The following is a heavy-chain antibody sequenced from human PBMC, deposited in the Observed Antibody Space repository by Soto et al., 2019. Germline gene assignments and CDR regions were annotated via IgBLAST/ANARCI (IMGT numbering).Heavy chain of an antibody. D-gene: IGHD6-6*01. CDR3: ARDPLYSSSPSPHFDY. J-gene: IGHJ4*02. Sequence: PGGSLRLSCAASGFTFSSYWMSWVRQAPGKGLEWVANIKQDGSEKYYVDSVKGRFTISRDNAKNSLYLQMNSLRAEDTAVYYCARDPLYSSSPSPHFDYWGQGTLVTVSS. CDR2: IKQDGSEK. V-gene: IGHV3-7*01. CDR1: GFTFSSYW.